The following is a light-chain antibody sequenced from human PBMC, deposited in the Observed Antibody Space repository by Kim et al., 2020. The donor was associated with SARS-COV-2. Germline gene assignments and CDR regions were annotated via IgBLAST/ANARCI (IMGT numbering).Light chain of an antibody. CDR2: GAS. CDR1: QDIRND. CDR3: LQHSTYPIT. Sequence: SSEGDRVTITCRASQDIRNDLGWYQQNPGRAPERLIYGASSLQSGVPSRFSGSGSGTEFTLTISSVQPEDFATYFCLQHSTYPITFGQGTRLEIK. J-gene: IGKJ5*01. V-gene: IGKV1-17*01.